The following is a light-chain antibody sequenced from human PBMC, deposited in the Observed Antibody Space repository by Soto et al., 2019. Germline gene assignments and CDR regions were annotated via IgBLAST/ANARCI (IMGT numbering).Light chain of an antibody. V-gene: IGLV1-47*01. Sequence: QSVLTQPPSASGTPGQRVAISCSGSSSNIGSNFAYWYQQFPGTAPKLLILRNNQRPSGVPDRFSASKYGTSASLAISGLRSEDESDYYCAAWDESLKSVVFGGGTKLTVL. J-gene: IGLJ2*01. CDR3: AAWDESLKSVV. CDR2: RNN. CDR1: SSNIGSNF.